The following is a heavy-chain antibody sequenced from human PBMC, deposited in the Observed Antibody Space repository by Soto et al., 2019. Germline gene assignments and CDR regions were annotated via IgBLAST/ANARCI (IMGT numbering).Heavy chain of an antibody. Sequence: EVQLVESGGGLVQPGGSLRLSCAASGFTFGSNWMSWVRQAPGKGMEWVANIKRDGSEKYYLDSVKGRFTISRDNAKNTLYLQMNSLRADDSAVYYWASLEGESTGYADYWGQGTLVTVSS. CDR2: IKRDGSEK. J-gene: IGHJ4*02. D-gene: IGHD5-12*01. CDR1: GFTFGSNW. CDR3: ASLEGESTGYADY. V-gene: IGHV3-7*03.